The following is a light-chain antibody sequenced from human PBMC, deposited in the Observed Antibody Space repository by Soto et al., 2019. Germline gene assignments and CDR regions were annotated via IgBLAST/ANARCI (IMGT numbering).Light chain of an antibody. V-gene: IGKV3-11*01. CDR1: QSVSSY. CDR3: QQRSNCPLT. CDR2: DAS. J-gene: IGKJ4*01. Sequence: ETVLTQSPATLSLSPGERATLSCRASQSVSSYLAWYQQKPGQAPRPLIYDASNSATGIPARFSGSGSGTDFTLTISSLAPEDFAVYYCQQRSNCPLTFGGGTKVDIK.